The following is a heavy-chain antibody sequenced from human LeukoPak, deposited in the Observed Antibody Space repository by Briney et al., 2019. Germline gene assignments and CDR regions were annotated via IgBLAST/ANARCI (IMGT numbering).Heavy chain of an antibody. J-gene: IGHJ4*02. CDR1: GFTVSRSY. CDR3: ARIRNDYDGSGFYDY. V-gene: IGHV3-66*01. CDR2: IYSGGST. D-gene: IGHD3-22*01. Sequence: GGSLRLSCAASGFTVSRSYMSWVRQAPGKGPEWGSSIYSGGSTYYSDSVKGRFTLSRDNSKNTLYLQMNSLRDEDTAVYHCARIRNDYDGSGFYDYWGQGTLVSVSS.